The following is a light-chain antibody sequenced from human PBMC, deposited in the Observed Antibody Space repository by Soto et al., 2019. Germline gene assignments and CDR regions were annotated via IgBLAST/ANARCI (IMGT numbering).Light chain of an antibody. CDR2: DAS. J-gene: IGKJ2*01. CDR3: QQMKT. V-gene: IGKV1-5*01. CDR1: ESIRNW. Sequence: DIQLTQSPSTLPASVGDRVIISCRASESIRNWLAWYQHKPGNVPRLLIYDASTLESGVPSRFSGSGFGTEFTLTITNLQPDDFATYYCQQMKTFGQGTKVETK.